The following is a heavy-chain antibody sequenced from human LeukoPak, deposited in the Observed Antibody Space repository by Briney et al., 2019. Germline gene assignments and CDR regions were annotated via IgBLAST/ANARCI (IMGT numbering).Heavy chain of an antibody. CDR3: ARRGTDFDH. CDR1: GGSISSSSYY. V-gene: IGHV4-39*01. CDR2: IYYSGST. J-gene: IGHJ4*02. Sequence: SETLSLTCTVSGGSISSSSYYWGWIRQPPGKGLEWIGSIYYSGSTYYNPSLKSRVTISVDTSKNQFSLKLSSVTAADTAVYYCARRGTDFDHWGQGTLVTVSS.